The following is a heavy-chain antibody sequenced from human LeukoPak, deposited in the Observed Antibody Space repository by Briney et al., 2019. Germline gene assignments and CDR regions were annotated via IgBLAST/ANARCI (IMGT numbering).Heavy chain of an antibody. D-gene: IGHD6-13*01. CDR1: GFTLSSYV. J-gene: IGHJ4*02. CDR3: VKGRISEDGLDF. V-gene: IGHV3-23*01. CDR2: TGHSGDPT. Sequence: GGSLRLSCAASGFTLSSYVMHWVRQAPGEGLEWVSVTGHSGDPTYYADSVKGRFTISRDNSKNMLYLQMNSLRAEDTAVYYCVKGRISEDGLDFWGQGTLVTVSS.